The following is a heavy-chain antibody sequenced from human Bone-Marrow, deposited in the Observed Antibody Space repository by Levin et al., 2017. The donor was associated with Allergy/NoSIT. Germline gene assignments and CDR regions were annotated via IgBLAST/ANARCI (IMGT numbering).Heavy chain of an antibody. J-gene: IGHJ6*02. Sequence: SQTLSLTCTVSGGSMHSSHYYWAWIRQPPGKGLEWLACIYYRGSTYYNPSLKSRLTMSVDTSKNQFSLRLSSVTAADTAVYYCAKHEGGYYYYGLNVWGQGTTVTVSS. CDR2: IYYRGST. CDR3: AKHEGGYYYYGLNV. V-gene: IGHV4-39*01. CDR1: GGSMHSSHYY.